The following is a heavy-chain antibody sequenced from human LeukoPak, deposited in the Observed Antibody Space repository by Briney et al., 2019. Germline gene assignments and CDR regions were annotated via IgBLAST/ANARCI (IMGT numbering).Heavy chain of an antibody. Sequence: ASVTVSCKASGYTFTTYDINWVRQATGQGLEWMGWMNPNSGDTVYAQKFQGRVTMTRDTSISTAYMELSSLRSEDTAVYYCARGVATDYWGQGTLVTVSS. CDR1: GYTFTTYD. V-gene: IGHV1-8*01. D-gene: IGHD5-12*01. CDR2: MNPNSGDT. CDR3: ARGVATDY. J-gene: IGHJ4*02.